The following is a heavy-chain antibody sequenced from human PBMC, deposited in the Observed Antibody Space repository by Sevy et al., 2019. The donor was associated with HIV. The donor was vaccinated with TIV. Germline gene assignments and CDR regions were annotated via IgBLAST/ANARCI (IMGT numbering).Heavy chain of an antibody. CDR2: INPNSGGT. D-gene: IGHD6-19*01. CDR1: GYTFTGYY. CDR3: ARSPYSSGWGAFDY. Sequence: ASVKVSCKASGYTFTGYYMHWVRQAPGQGLEWMGWINPNSGGTNYAQKFQGRVTMTRDTSISTAYMELSRLRSDDTAVYYCARSPYSSGWGAFDYWGQGTLVTVS. V-gene: IGHV1-2*02. J-gene: IGHJ4*02.